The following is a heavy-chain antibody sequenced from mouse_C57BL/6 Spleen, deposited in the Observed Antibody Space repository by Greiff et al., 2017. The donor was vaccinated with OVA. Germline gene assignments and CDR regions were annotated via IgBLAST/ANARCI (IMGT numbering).Heavy chain of an antibody. Sequence: VQLVESGAELARPGASVKLSCKASGYTFTSYGISWVKQRTGQGLEWIGEIYPRSGNTYYNEKFKGKATLTADKSSSTAYMELRSLTSEDSAVYFCAREEGIYYEFAYWGQGTLVTVSA. CDR1: GYTFTSYG. CDR2: IYPRSGNT. J-gene: IGHJ3*01. V-gene: IGHV1-81*01. CDR3: AREEGIYYEFAY. D-gene: IGHD2-4*01.